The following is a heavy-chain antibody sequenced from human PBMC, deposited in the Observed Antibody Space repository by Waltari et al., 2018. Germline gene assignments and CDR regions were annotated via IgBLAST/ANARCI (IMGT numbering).Heavy chain of an antibody. CDR2: INHSGST. Sequence: QVQLQQWGAGLLTPSETLSLTCAVYGGSFSGYYWSWIGQPPGKGLAWTGEINHSGSTNYNPSLKSRVTISVDTSKNQFSLKLSSVTAADTAVYYCARAWISLILGATSAFDIWGQGTMVTVS. D-gene: IGHD1-26*01. CDR3: ARAWISLILGATSAFDI. J-gene: IGHJ3*02. V-gene: IGHV4-34*01. CDR1: GGSFSGYY.